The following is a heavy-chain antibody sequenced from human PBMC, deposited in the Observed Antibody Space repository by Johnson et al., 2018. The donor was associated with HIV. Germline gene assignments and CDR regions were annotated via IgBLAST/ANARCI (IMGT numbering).Heavy chain of an antibody. Sequence: QVQLVESGGGVVQPGRSLRLSCAASGFTFSSYAMHWVRQAPGKGLEWVAVISYDGSNKYYADSVKGRFTISRDNSKNTLYLQMNSLRAEDKAVYYCARESGSSGAFDIWGQGTMVTVSS. V-gene: IGHV3-30-3*01. J-gene: IGHJ3*02. CDR1: GFTFSSYA. CDR3: ARESGSSGAFDI. D-gene: IGHD1-26*01. CDR2: ISYDGSNK.